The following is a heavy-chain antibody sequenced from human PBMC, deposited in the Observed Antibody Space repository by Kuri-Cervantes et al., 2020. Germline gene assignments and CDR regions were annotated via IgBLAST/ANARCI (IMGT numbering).Heavy chain of an antibody. CDR3: ASGYYYDSSGYITALDP. CDR1: GYTFTANA. D-gene: IGHD3-22*01. CDR2: INTNTGNP. Sequence: SVKVSCKASGYTFTANAMNWVRQAPGQGLEWMGWINTNTGNPTYAQGFTGRFVFSLDTSVSTAYLQISSLKAEDTAVYYCASGYYYDSSGYITALDPWGQGTLVTVSS. J-gene: IGHJ5*02. V-gene: IGHV7-4-1*02.